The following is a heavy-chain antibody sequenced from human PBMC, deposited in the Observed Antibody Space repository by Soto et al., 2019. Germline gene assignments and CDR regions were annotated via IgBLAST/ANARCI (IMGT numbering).Heavy chain of an antibody. J-gene: IGHJ4*02. V-gene: IGHV4-4*07. D-gene: IGHD1-26*01. CDR1: GGSISSYY. CDR2: IYTSGST. Sequence: QVQLQESGPGLVKPSETLSLTCTVSGGSISSYYWSWIRQPAGKGLEWIGRIYTSGSTNYNPSLTSRVTMAVGTSKNQVSLKLGSVTAANTAVYYCARGIGGSYFSSYFDYWGQGTLVTVSS. CDR3: ARGIGGSYFSSYFDY.